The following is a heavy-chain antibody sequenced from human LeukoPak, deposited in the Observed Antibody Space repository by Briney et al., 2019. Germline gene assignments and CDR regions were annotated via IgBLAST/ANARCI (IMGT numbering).Heavy chain of an antibody. CDR2: IYSGGST. V-gene: IGHV3-66*02. CDR3: ARANYDFWSGLDY. CDR1: GFTVSSNY. Sequence: GGSLRLSCAASGFTVSSNYMSWVRQAPGKGLEWVSVIYSGGSTYYTDSVKGRFTISRDNSKNTLYLQMNSLRAEDTAVYYCARANYDFWSGLDYWGQGTLVTVSP. D-gene: IGHD3-3*01. J-gene: IGHJ4*02.